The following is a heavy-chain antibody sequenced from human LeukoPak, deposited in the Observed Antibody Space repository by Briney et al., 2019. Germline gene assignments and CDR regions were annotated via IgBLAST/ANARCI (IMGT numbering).Heavy chain of an antibody. CDR3: ARELPDESPIDY. CDR2: ISGDGGST. CDR1: GFTFDDYA. Sequence: GGSLRLSCAASGFTFDDYAMHWVRQAPGKGLEWVSLISGDGGSTYYADSVKGRFTISRDNSKNSLCLQMNTLRTEDTALYYCARELPDESPIDYWGQGTLVTVSS. J-gene: IGHJ4*02. V-gene: IGHV3-43*02. D-gene: IGHD1-26*01.